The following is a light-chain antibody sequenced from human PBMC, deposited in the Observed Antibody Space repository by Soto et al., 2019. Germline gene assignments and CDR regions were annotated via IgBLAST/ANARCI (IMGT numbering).Light chain of an antibody. Sequence: EILMTQSPGTLSVSPGEGATLSCRASQSVSDKVAWYQQKPGQAPRLLIYGAFIRATGIPARFSGSGSGTEFTLTISSLQSEDFAVYFCQQYYNWPQTFGRGTKVEVQ. CDR1: QSVSDK. V-gene: IGKV3-15*01. CDR3: QQYYNWPQT. CDR2: GAF. J-gene: IGKJ1*01.